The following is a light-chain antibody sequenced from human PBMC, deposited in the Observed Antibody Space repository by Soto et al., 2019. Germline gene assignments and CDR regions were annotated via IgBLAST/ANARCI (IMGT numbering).Light chain of an antibody. CDR1: NSDIGHYDY. J-gene: IGLJ1*01. Sequence: QSALTQPAFVSESLGQSITISCTGTNSDIGHYDYVSWYQQHPGKAPKLMIYHVTYRPSGVSNRYSGSKSGNSASLTISGLQADDEADYYCCSLTTSHTYVFGSGTKVTVL. CDR2: HVT. V-gene: IGLV2-14*03. CDR3: CSLTTSHTYV.